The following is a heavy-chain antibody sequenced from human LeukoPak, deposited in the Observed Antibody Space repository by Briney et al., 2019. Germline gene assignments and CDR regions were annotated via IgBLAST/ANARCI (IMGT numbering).Heavy chain of an antibody. CDR2: VSDDGGTV. CDR1: GFTFSRHG. D-gene: IGHD1-1*01. Sequence: PGGSLRLSCAASGFTFSRHGMHWVRQAPGKGLEWVAVVSDDGGTVYYAESVKGRFTIARDNSRNTLYLQMTSLRPDDTAVSYCTKEAATGSRYSFDYWGQGTLVTVSS. V-gene: IGHV3-30*18. CDR3: TKEAATGSRYSFDY. J-gene: IGHJ4*02.